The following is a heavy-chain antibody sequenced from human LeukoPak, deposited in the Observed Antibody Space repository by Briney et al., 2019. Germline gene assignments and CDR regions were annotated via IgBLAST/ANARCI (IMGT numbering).Heavy chain of an antibody. V-gene: IGHV6-1*01. CDR2: TYYRSKWYN. D-gene: IGHD3-10*01. Sequence: SQTLSLTCAISGDSVSSNSAAWNWIRQSPSRGPEWLGRTYYRSKWYNDYAVSVKSRITINPDTSKNQFSLQLNSVTPEDTAVYYCARHVGFTMVRGVINNNWFDPWGQGTLVTVSS. CDR1: GDSVSSNSAA. CDR3: ARHVGFTMVRGVINNNWFDP. J-gene: IGHJ5*02.